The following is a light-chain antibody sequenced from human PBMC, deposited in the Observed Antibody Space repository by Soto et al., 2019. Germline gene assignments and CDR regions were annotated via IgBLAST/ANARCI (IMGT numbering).Light chain of an antibody. CDR2: GNN. CDR3: QSYDTGLSALV. CDR1: NSNFGAGYD. V-gene: IGLV1-40*01. Sequence: QSSLTHPPSLSGAPGQRVTISCIGSNSNFGAGYDVHWYKQLPGAAPKLVIHGNNNRPSGVPDRFSGSKSGTSASLAITGLQADDEADYFCQSYDTGLSALVFGTGTKVTVL. J-gene: IGLJ1*01.